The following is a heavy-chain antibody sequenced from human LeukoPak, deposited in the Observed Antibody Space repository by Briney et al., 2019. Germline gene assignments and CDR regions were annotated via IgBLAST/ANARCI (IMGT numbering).Heavy chain of an antibody. J-gene: IGHJ5*02. CDR3: ARHNYAGANWFDP. CDR2: IIPIFGTA. Sequence: GASVKVSCKASGGTFSSYAISWVRPAPGQGLEWMGGIIPIFGTANYAQKLQGRVTITTDESTSTAYMGLSSGRSAGTAVCYCARHNYAGANWFDPWGHGTLVTVSS. D-gene: IGHD1-1*01. CDR1: GGTFSSYA. V-gene: IGHV1-69*05.